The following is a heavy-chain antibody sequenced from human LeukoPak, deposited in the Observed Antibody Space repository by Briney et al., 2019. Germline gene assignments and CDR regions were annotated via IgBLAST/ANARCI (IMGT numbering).Heavy chain of an antibody. CDR2: INHSGST. J-gene: IGHJ4*02. Sequence: SETLSLTCAVSGGSFSGYYWSWIRQPPGKGLEWIGEINHSGSTNYNPSLKSRVTISVDTSKNQFSLKLSSVTAADTAVYYCARGTTVLYYFDYWGQGTLVTVSS. CDR3: ARGTTVLYYFDY. CDR1: GGSFSGYY. V-gene: IGHV4-34*01. D-gene: IGHD1-7*01.